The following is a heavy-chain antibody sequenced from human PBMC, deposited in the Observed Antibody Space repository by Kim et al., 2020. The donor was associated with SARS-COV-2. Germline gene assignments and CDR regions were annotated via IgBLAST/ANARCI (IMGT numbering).Heavy chain of an antibody. CDR3: ADYWPNVDY. Sequence: GGSLRPSCAASGFIFSNAWMNWVRQAPGKGLECLGRIKSKADGETIDYAAPVKGRFTISRDDSTNTVSLQMNNLKTEDTGVYYCADYWPNVDYWGQGTLV. V-gene: IGHV3-15*01. D-gene: IGHD2-8*01. CDR2: IKSKADGETI. CDR1: GFIFSNAW. J-gene: IGHJ4*02.